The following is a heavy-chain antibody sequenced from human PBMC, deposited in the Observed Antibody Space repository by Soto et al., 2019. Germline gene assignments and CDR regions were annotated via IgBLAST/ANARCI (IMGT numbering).Heavy chain of an antibody. CDR3: ALEPTGTAGFDY. J-gene: IGHJ4*02. CDR2: IELDIGDT. Sequence: QVQMVQSGAEVKKPGASVKVSCKASGHTFTGHHMHWVRQAPGQGLEWMGLIELDIGDTKYAQKFQGGVTSTSDTSITTAYMELRGLRSDDTAVYYCALEPTGTAGFDYWGQGTLVTVSS. D-gene: IGHD2-21*02. CDR1: GHTFTGHH. V-gene: IGHV1-2*02.